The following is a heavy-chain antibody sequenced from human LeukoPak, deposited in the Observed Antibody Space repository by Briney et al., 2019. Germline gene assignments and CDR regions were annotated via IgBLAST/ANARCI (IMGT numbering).Heavy chain of an antibody. Sequence: PGGSLRLSCAASGFTFSSYSMNWVRQAPGKGLEWVSYISSSSSTIYYADSVKGRFTISRDKAKNSLYLQMNSLRAEDTAVYYCARELRMGGCVWGKGTTVTVSS. CDR2: ISSSSSTI. J-gene: IGHJ6*04. CDR3: ARELRMGGCV. D-gene: IGHD1-26*01. V-gene: IGHV3-48*01. CDR1: GFTFSSYS.